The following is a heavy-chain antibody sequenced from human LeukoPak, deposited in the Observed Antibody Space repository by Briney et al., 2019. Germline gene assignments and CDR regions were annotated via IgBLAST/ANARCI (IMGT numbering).Heavy chain of an antibody. V-gene: IGHV3-74*01. Sequence: GGSLRLSCAVSGFKFSSYWMNWVRQVPGKGLMWVAHINTNGDSANYADSVKGRFTVSRDNAKSTLSLQMNSLRAEDTAIYYCVRDNAYTFDYWGQGTLVTVSS. CDR3: VRDNAYTFDY. CDR2: INTNGDSA. J-gene: IGHJ4*01. CDR1: GFKFSSYW. D-gene: IGHD5-24*01.